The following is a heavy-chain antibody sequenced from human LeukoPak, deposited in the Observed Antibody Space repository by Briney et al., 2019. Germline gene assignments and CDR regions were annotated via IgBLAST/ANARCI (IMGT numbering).Heavy chain of an antibody. Sequence: SETLSLTCTVSGASISSYYWSWVRQPPGKGLGWIGFIYYSGSTNYNPSLKSRVTISVDTSKNQFSLKLSSVTAADTAVYYCARIKTTVTTVYFDLWGRGTLVTVSS. CDR2: IYYSGST. V-gene: IGHV4-59*08. J-gene: IGHJ2*01. CDR3: ARIKTTVTTVYFDL. D-gene: IGHD4-17*01. CDR1: GASISSYY.